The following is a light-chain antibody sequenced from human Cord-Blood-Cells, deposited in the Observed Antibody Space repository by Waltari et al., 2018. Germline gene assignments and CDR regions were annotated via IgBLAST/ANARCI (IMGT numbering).Light chain of an antibody. Sequence: DLVMTQSPDSLAVSLGEKATINCKSRQSVLYSSNNKNYLAWYQQKPGQPPKLLIYWASTRESGVPDRFSGSGSGTDFTLTISSLQAEDVAVYYCQKYYSTPRTFGQGTKVEIK. CDR3: QKYYSTPRT. J-gene: IGKJ1*01. V-gene: IGKV4-1*01. CDR2: WAS. CDR1: QSVLYSSNNKNY.